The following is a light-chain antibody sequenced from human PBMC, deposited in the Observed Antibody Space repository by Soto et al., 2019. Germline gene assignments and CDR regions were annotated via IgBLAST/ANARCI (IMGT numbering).Light chain of an antibody. CDR1: QSVSSD. J-gene: IGKJ4*01. CDR3: QQRSNWVT. V-gene: IGKV3-11*01. CDR2: EAS. Sequence: EIVLTQSPATLSLSPGERATLSCRASQSVSSDLAWYQQKPGQAPRLVIYEASKRATGIPARFSGSGSGTDFTLTISSLEPEDFAVYYCQQRSNWVTFGGGTKVEIK.